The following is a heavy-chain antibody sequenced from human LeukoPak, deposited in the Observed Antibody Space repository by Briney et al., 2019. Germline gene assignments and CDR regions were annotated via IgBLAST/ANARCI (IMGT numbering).Heavy chain of an antibody. J-gene: IGHJ4*02. CDR3: TGGSGWYSPDY. Sequence: PGGSLRLSCAASGFTFSDSAMNWVRQASGKGLEWVGHIRGKTNSYATAYAASVRGRFTISRDDSKNTAYLQMNSLKTEDTAVYYCTGGSGWYSPDYWGQGTLDTVSS. V-gene: IGHV3-73*01. D-gene: IGHD6-19*01. CDR1: GFTFSDSA. CDR2: IRGKTNSYAT.